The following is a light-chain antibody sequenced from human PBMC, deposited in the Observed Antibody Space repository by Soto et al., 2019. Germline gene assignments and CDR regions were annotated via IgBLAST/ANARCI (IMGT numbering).Light chain of an antibody. CDR1: QSGYNGY. Sequence: EIVLTQSPDTLSLSPGERATLSCRASQSGYNGYLAWYQQRPGQPPRLLIYGMFTRANGIPERFSGSGSGTDLTRTINRLQPKDSEVYYCPRYGHPQWTFGQGRKVDIK. CDR2: GMF. CDR3: PRYGHPQWT. V-gene: IGKV3-20*01. J-gene: IGKJ1*01.